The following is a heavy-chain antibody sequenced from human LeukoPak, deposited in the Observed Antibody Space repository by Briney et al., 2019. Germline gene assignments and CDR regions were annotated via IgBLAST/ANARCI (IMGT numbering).Heavy chain of an antibody. CDR3: AREDNFYGPFDY. V-gene: IGHV3-48*01. CDR1: GFTFGTYS. CDR2: ISSSSNTK. D-gene: IGHD1-1*01. Sequence: GGSLRLSCAASGFTFGTYSMNWVRQAPGKGLEWVSYISSSSNTKYYADSVKGRFTISRDNSKNTLYLQMNSLRAEDTAVYYCAREDNFYGPFDYWGQGTLVTVSS. J-gene: IGHJ4*02.